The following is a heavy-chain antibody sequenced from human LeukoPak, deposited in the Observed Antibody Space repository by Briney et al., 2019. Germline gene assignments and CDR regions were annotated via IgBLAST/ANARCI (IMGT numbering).Heavy chain of an antibody. D-gene: IGHD3-22*01. CDR1: GFTFSTYG. V-gene: IGHV3-33*06. CDR3: AKAYYDSSGYYNYFDY. Sequence: GGSLRLSCAASGFTFSTYGMHWVRQAPGKGLEWVAVIWYDGSNKYYADSVKGRFTISRDNSKNTLYLQMNSLRAEDTAVYYCAKAYYDSSGYYNYFDYWGQGTLVTVSS. J-gene: IGHJ4*02. CDR2: IWYDGSNK.